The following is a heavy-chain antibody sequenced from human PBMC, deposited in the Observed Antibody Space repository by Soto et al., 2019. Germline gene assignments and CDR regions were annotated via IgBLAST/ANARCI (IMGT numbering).Heavy chain of an antibody. Sequence: SETLSLTCKASGGSIYILYWTWSSKPQGKGLEWIGYIYYSGSTNYNHSLKSRVTISVDTSKNQFSLKLSSVTAADTAVYYCAIHDLPYCSGDTCYTGGMAVWGQGTTVTVSS. CDR3: AIHDLPYCSGDTCYTGGMAV. J-gene: IGHJ6*02. CDR1: GGSIYILY. CDR2: IYYSGST. D-gene: IGHD2-2*02. V-gene: IGHV4-59*08.